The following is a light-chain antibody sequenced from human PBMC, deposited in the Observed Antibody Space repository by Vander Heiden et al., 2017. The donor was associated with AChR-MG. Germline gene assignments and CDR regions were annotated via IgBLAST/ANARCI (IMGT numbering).Light chain of an antibody. CDR3: LQDGNSLYT. J-gene: IGKJ2*01. CDR2: GTS. CDR1: QSVSNTY. V-gene: IGKV3-20*01. Sequence: EIVLPTSPGTLSLSPGDSATLSCRASQSVSNTYLAWYQQKAGQAPRLLIYGTSNRATGIPDRFSGSGSGTDFTLTISRLEPEDFAVYYCLQDGNSLYTFGQGTKLESK.